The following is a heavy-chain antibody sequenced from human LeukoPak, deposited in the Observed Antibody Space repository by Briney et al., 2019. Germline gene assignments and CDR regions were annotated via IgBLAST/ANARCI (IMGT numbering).Heavy chain of an antibody. CDR1: GGSISSYY. V-gene: IGHV4-4*07. Sequence: PLETLSLTCTVSGGSISSYYWGWLRQPAGKGLEWIGRIYTSGSTNYNPSLKSRVTMSVDTSENQFSLKLSSVTAADTAVYYCARVLITFGGVIVINAFDIWGQGTMVTVSS. J-gene: IGHJ3*02. CDR2: IYTSGST. D-gene: IGHD3-16*02. CDR3: ARVLITFGGVIVINAFDI.